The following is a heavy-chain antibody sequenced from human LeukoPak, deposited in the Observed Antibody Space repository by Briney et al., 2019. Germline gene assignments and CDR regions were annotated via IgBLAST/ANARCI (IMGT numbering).Heavy chain of an antibody. J-gene: IGHJ4*02. CDR1: GGSISSGSYY. V-gene: IGHV4-61*02. D-gene: IGHD6-13*01. CDR2: IYTSGST. Sequence: SETLSLTCTVSGGSISSGSYYWSWIRQPAGKGLEWIGRIYTSGSTNYNPSLKSRVTISVDTSKNQFSLKLSSVTAAHTAVYYCARDGSYSSSWYDYYFDYWGQGNLVTVSS. CDR3: ARDGSYSSSWYDYYFDY.